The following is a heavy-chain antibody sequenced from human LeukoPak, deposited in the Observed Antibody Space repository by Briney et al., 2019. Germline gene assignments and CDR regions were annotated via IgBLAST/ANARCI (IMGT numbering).Heavy chain of an antibody. CDR2: IKQDGSDK. V-gene: IGHV3-7*01. J-gene: IGHJ4*02. D-gene: IGHD3-10*01. CDR1: GFTFSDYR. Sequence: GGSLRLSCAASGFTFSDYRMSWVRQAPGKGLEWVADIKQDGSDKKYVDSVKGRFTISRDNAKKSLYLQMDSLRAEDTAVYYCARSLWPADYWGQGTLVTVSS. CDR3: ARSLWPADY.